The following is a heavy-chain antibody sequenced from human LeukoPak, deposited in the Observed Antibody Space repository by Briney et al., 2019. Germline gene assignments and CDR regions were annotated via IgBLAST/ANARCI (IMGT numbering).Heavy chain of an antibody. CDR1: GFTFSTSN. CDR2: ITPGGSNM. J-gene: IGHJ4*02. D-gene: IGHD3-3*01. V-gene: IGHV3-21*01. Sequence: PGGSLRLSCAASGFTFSTSNMNWVRQTPEKGLEWVSTITPGGSNMYYHDSVKGRFTISRDNAKNLLFLQMNSLRAEDMAVYYCASWSGSSVLDYWGQGTLVTVSS. CDR3: ASWSGSSVLDY.